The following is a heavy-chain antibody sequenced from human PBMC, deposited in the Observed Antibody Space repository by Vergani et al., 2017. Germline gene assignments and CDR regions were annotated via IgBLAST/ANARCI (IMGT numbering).Heavy chain of an antibody. J-gene: IGHJ3*02. Sequence: QVQLVQSGAEVKKPGSSVKVSCKASGGTFSSYAISWVRQAPGQGLEWMGWISAYNGNTNYAQKLQGRVTMTTDTSTSTAYMELRSLRSDDTAVYYCARDRDYDFWTAPPDAFDIWGQGTMVTVSS. CDR1: GGTFSSYA. V-gene: IGHV1-18*01. D-gene: IGHD3-3*01. CDR2: ISAYNGNT. CDR3: ARDRDYDFWTAPPDAFDI.